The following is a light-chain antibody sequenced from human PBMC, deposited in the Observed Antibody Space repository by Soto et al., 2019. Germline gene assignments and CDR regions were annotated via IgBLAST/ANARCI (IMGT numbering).Light chain of an antibody. J-gene: IGLJ2*01. CDR2: DNN. CDR1: SSNIGNNY. Sequence: QSVLTQPPSVSAAPGQKVTMSCSGISSNIGNNYVSWYQHLPGTAPKLLIYDNNKRPSGIPDRISGSKSGTSATLGITGLQTGDEADYYCGTWDSSLSAVVFGGGTKLTVL. CDR3: GTWDSSLSAVV. V-gene: IGLV1-51*01.